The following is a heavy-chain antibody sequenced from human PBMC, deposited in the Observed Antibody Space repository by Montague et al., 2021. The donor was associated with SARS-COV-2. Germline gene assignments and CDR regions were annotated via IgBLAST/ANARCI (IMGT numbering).Heavy chain of an antibody. J-gene: IGHJ4*02. CDR2: VLYNKGT. Sequence: SETLSLTCTVSGVSVTDYYWCWIRLPPGTGLEWVGDVLYNKGTNFNSSLTSRVAITVSTSKNKFSLRLTSVTAADTAFSYCVRHPHYGGLNGPPDFWDQGTLVTVSS. D-gene: IGHD2-21*01. V-gene: IGHV4-59*08. CDR3: VRHPHYGGLNGPPDF. CDR1: GVSVTDYY.